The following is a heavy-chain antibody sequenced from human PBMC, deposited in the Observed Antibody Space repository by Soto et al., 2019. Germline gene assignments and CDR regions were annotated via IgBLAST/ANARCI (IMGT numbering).Heavy chain of an antibody. CDR2: IYWDDDK. CDR3: AHTGPRGMDV. V-gene: IGHV2-5*02. Sequence: SGATLVNPTQTLTLTCTLSGSSLSSSGVGVGWIRQPPGKALEWLALIYWDDDKRYSPSLSTRITITKDTFKNHVVFTMTNVDLVDSATYYCAHTGPRGMDVWGQGTTVTVS. CDR1: GSSLSSSGVG. J-gene: IGHJ6*02.